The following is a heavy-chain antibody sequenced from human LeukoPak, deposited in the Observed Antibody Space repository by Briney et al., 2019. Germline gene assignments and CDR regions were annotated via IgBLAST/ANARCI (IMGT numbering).Heavy chain of an antibody. Sequence: PSETLSLTRTVSGGSISSGDYYWSWIRQPPGKGLEWIGYIYYSGSTYYNPSLKSRVTISVDTSKNQFSLKLSSVAAADTAVYYCARSGYDWFRYSYGYIEYTPQRCYFDYWGQGTLVTVSS. CDR3: ARSGYDWFRYSYGYIEYTPQRCYFDY. CDR1: GGSISSGDYY. CDR2: IYYSGST. D-gene: IGHD5-18*01. J-gene: IGHJ4*02. V-gene: IGHV4-30-4*01.